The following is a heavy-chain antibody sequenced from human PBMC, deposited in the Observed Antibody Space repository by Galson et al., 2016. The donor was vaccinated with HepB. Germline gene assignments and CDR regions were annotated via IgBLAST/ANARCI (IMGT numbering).Heavy chain of an antibody. Sequence: TLSLTCSVSGNSISRAHHWGWVRQPPGKGLECLGYIIYIGRTTPSPSPEGGLPISINTSKNQFSLVLGSVTAADPAKYVCVRVGFTFGMNWLDPWGQGALVTVSS. J-gene: IGHJ5*02. CDR2: IIYIGRT. D-gene: IGHD3-16*01. V-gene: IGHV4-30-4*08. CDR3: VRVGFTFGMNWLDP. CDR1: GNSISRAHH.